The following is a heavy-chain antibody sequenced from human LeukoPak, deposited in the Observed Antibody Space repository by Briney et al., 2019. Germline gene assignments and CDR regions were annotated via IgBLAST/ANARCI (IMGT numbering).Heavy chain of an antibody. J-gene: IGHJ4*02. CDR2: IKQDGSEK. D-gene: IGHD2-15*01. V-gene: IGHV3-7*04. CDR1: GFTFSSYW. Sequence: GGSLRLSCAASGFTFSSYWMSWVRQAPGKGLEWVANIKQDGSEKYHVDSVKGRFTISRDNAKNSLYLQMNSLRAEDTAVYYCAGGVVVRYYFDYWGQGTLVTVSS. CDR3: AGGVVVRYYFDY.